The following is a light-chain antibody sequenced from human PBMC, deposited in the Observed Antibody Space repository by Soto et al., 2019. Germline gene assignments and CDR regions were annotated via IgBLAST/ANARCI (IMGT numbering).Light chain of an antibody. V-gene: IGKV1-39*01. CDR1: QSISSW. CDR3: TQRHSVPCT. Sequence: QMTQSPVAVSASVGDRVTITCRASQSISSWLAWYQQKPGKAPKLLIYAASSLQSGVPSRCSGSGSGTDFSLTIIGLQAEDVIPDSCTQRHSVPCTFGQGSKVDIK. J-gene: IGKJ1*01. CDR2: AAS.